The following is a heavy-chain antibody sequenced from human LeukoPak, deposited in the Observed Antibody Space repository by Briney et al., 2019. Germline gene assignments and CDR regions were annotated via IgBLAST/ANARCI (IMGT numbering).Heavy chain of an antibody. CDR3: ARGPRVTMVRGVHYYYGMDV. J-gene: IGHJ6*02. Sequence: SETLSLTCAVYGGSFSGYYWSWIRQPPGKGLEWIGEINHSGSTNYNPSLKSRVTISVDTSKNQFSLKLSSVTAADTAVYYCARGPRVTMVRGVHYYYGMDVWGQGTPVTVSS. D-gene: IGHD3-10*01. CDR1: GGSFSGYY. CDR2: INHSGST. V-gene: IGHV4-34*01.